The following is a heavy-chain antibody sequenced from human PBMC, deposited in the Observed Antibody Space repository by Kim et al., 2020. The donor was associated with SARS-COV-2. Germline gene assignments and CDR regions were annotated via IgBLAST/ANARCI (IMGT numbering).Heavy chain of an antibody. CDR2: T. D-gene: IGHD3-10*01. CDR3: AKGVRGNNFDF. J-gene: IGHJ4*02. V-gene: IGHV3-23*01. Sequence: TYYANSVKGRFTTSRDHAKNTVYLQRNSLRAEDTAVYYCAKGVRGNNFDFWGQGTLVTVSS.